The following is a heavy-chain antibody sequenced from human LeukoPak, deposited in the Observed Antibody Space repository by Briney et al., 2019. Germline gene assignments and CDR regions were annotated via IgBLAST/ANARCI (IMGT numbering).Heavy chain of an antibody. D-gene: IGHD2-21*01. CDR3: ARAVYCGGDCYHPPFDY. V-gene: IGHV3-21*01. Sequence: PGGSLRLSCAASGFTFSSYSMNWVRQAPGKGLEWVSSISSGSIYKYYADSMKGRFTISRDNAKNSLYLQMNSLRAEDTAVYYCARAVYCGGDCYHPPFDYWGQGTLVTVSS. CDR2: ISSGSIYK. CDR1: GFTFSSYS. J-gene: IGHJ4*02.